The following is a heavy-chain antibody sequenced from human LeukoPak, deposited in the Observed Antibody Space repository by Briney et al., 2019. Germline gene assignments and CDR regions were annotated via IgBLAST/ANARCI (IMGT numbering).Heavy chain of an antibody. Sequence: PGGSLRLSCAASGFTFSSYAMSWVRQAPGKGLEWVSAISGSGGSTYYADSVKGRFTISRDNFKNTLYLQMNSLRAEDTAVYYCAKDRRPSYYYDSSGYYFDYWGQGTLVTVSS. V-gene: IGHV3-23*01. CDR2: ISGSGGST. J-gene: IGHJ4*02. CDR3: AKDRRPSYYYDSSGYYFDY. CDR1: GFTFSSYA. D-gene: IGHD3-22*01.